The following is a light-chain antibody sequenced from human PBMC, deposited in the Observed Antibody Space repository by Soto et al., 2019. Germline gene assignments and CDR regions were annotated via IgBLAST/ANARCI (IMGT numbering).Light chain of an antibody. CDR3: QQYNSYPT. J-gene: IGKJ1*01. CDR2: KAS. V-gene: IGKV1-5*03. Sequence: DIQMTQSPSTLSASVGDRVTITCRASQSISSWLAWYQQKPGKAPKLLIYKASSLESGVPSRFSGSGSGTEFTLTISRLQHDDFATYYCQQYNSYPTFGQGTKVEIK. CDR1: QSISSW.